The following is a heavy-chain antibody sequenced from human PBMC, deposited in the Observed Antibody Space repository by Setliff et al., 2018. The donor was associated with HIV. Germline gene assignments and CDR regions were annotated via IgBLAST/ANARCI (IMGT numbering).Heavy chain of an antibody. CDR1: GDSINNYY. CDR3: AGDSRQEGYDSYYFDY. V-gene: IGHV4-34*01. D-gene: IGHD5-12*01. CDR2: INHSGST. J-gene: IGHJ4*02. Sequence: ASETLSLTCTVPGDSINNYYWSWIRQPPGKGLEWIGEINHSGSTNYNPSLKSRVTISVDTSKNQFSLKLSSVTAADTAVYYCAGDSRQEGYDSYYFDYWGQGTLVTVS.